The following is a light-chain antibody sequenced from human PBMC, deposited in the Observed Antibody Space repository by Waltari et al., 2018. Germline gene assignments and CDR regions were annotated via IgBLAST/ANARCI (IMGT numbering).Light chain of an antibody. CDR3: MQGTHWPLT. V-gene: IGKV2-30*01. Sequence: DGNSYLVWFQWRPVRSAGRLIYKVSNRDSGVPDRFSDRGFGTGFTLEISGVEAEDVWVYYCMQGTHWPLTFGGGTNVEIK. CDR1: DGNSY. J-gene: IGKJ4*01. CDR2: KVS.